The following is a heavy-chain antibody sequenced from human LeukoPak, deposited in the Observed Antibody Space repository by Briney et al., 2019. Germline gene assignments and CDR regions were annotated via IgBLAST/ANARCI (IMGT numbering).Heavy chain of an antibody. CDR2: IIPIFGTA. CDR3: ASQQTSRECGRAMIVVVITGPFDY. CDR1: GGTFSSYA. V-gene: IGHV1-69*05. Sequence: ASVKVSCKASGGTFSSYAISWVRQAPGQGLEWMGGIIPIFGTANYAQKFQGRVTITTDESTSTAYMELSSLRSEDTAVYYCASQQTSRECGRAMIVVVITGPFDYWGQGTLVTVSS. J-gene: IGHJ4*02. D-gene: IGHD3-22*01.